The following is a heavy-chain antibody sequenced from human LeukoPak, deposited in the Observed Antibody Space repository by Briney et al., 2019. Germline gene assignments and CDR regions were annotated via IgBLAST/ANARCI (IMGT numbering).Heavy chain of an antibody. CDR3: ARQTFTFGGLKILDS. D-gene: IGHD3-16*01. Sequence: PSETLSLTCTVSGVSISGHFWSWIRQPPGKGLEWIGFIYYSGTTNYNPSLESRVTISLEASKNQFSLKLSSVIAADAAIYYCARQTFTFGGLKILDSWGQGTLITVTS. V-gene: IGHV4-59*11. CDR1: GVSISGHF. J-gene: IGHJ4*02. CDR2: IYYSGTT.